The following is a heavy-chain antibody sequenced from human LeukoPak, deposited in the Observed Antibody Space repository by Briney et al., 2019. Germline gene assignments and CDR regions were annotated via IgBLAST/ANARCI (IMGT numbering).Heavy chain of an antibody. D-gene: IGHD4-23*01. V-gene: IGHV3-30-3*01. CDR2: ISSDGSNK. Sequence: GGSLRLSCAASGFTFSNYAMHWVRQAPGKGLEWVAVISSDGSNKYYSDSVKGRFTISRDNSKNTLYLQMNTLRAEDTAVYYCARIMTVVTTVEYWGQGALVTVSS. CDR3: ARIMTVVTTVEY. J-gene: IGHJ4*02. CDR1: GFTFSNYA.